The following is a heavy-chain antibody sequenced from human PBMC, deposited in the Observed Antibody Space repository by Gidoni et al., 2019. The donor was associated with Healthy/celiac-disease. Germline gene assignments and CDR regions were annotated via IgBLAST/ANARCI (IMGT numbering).Heavy chain of an antibody. V-gene: IGHV1-18*01. J-gene: IGHJ4*02. CDR3: ARGVGKYCSGGSCYSDY. Sequence: VQLVPSGAEVNQPAASAQVSSTASGYTFTSYGISWVRQATGQGLEWMGWISTYNGTTNYAQKLQGRVTKTTVTSTSTADMELRSVRYDDTAVYDCARGVGKYCSGGSCYSDYWGQGTLVTVSS. D-gene: IGHD2-15*01. CDR2: ISTYNGTT. CDR1: GYTFTSYG.